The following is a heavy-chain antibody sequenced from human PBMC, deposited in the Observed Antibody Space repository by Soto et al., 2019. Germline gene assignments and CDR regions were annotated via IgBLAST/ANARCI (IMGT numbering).Heavy chain of an antibody. D-gene: IGHD1-1*01. J-gene: IGHJ4*02. CDR2: IKSKRDGGTT. CDR1: GFMFSSAW. CDR3: VEGWNDF. V-gene: IGHV3-15*01. Sequence: HLVESGGDLVKPGGSLRLSCAASGFMFSSAWMSWVRQAPGKGLEWVGRIKSKRDGGTTDYAPPVKGRFVISRDDSKITLYLQMNSLKADDPAVYYCVEGWNDFWGQGTLVAVSS.